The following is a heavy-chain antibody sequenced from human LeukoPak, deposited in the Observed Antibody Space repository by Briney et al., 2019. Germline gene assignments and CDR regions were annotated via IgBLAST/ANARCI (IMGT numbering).Heavy chain of an antibody. CDR1: GVTFNTYC. Sequence: GGSLRLSCAASGVTFNTYCMHWVRQGPGKGLEWVSRISGDGTTAIYADSVKGRFTTSRDSAKSTLYLQMTSLTAEDTAVYYCARAGQGFDSWGQGTLVTVSS. CDR2: ISGDGTTA. J-gene: IGHJ5*01. V-gene: IGHV3-74*01. CDR3: ARAGQGFDS.